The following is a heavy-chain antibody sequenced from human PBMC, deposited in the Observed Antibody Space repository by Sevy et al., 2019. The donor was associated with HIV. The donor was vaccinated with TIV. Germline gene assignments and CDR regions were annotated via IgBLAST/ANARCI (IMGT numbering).Heavy chain of an antibody. J-gene: IGHJ3*01. D-gene: IGHD2-2*01. V-gene: IGHV4-34*01. Sequence: SETLSLTCAVYGGSLSGYYWSWIRQPPGKGLEWVGEINHTGSTNYNPSLKSRVTISVDTSNNQFSLKLSSVTAADTAVYYCARHCSSSSCYDAFDFWGQGTMVTVSS. CDR2: INHTGST. CDR1: GGSLSGYY. CDR3: ARHCSSSSCYDAFDF.